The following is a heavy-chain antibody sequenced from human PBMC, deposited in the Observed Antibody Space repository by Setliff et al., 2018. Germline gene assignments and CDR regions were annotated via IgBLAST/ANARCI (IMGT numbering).Heavy chain of an antibody. CDR1: GGTFSSYG. Sequence: SVKVSCKASGGTFSSYGISWVRQAPGQGLEWMGGTIPIFGTNNYAQKFQGRVTIIPDESTSTAYMELSSLTSADTAVYYCASEGVDTRSSTDYRYYMDVWGQGTTVTVSS. D-gene: IGHD5-18*01. CDR3: ASEGVDTRSSTDYRYYMDV. V-gene: IGHV1-69*13. CDR2: TIPIFGTN. J-gene: IGHJ6*03.